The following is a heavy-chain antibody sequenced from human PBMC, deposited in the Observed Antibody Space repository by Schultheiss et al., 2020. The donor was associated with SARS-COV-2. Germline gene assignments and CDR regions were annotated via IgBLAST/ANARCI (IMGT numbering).Heavy chain of an antibody. Sequence: GGSLRLSCAASGFTFSSYAMHWVRQAPGKGLEWVAVIWYDGSNKYYADSVKGRFTISRDNSKNTLYLQMNSLRAEDTAVYYCARDYDFWSGYYTSYYFDYWGQGTLVTVSS. CDR1: GFTFSSYA. CDR2: IWYDGSNK. CDR3: ARDYDFWSGYYTSYYFDY. J-gene: IGHJ4*02. V-gene: IGHV3-33*08. D-gene: IGHD3-3*01.